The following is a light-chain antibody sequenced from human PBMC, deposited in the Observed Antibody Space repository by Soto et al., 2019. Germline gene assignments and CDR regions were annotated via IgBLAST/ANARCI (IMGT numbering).Light chain of an antibody. Sequence: EIVLTQSPATLSLSPGERATLSYRASESVSSYLAWYQQKPGQAPRLLIYDASNKATGIPARFSGSGSGTDFTLTISSLEPEDFAVYYCQQRSNWPPYTFAQGTKLEIK. CDR1: ESVSSY. CDR3: QQRSNWPPYT. V-gene: IGKV3-11*01. CDR2: DAS. J-gene: IGKJ2*01.